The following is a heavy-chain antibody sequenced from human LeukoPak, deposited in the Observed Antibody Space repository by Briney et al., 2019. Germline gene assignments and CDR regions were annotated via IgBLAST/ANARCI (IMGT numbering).Heavy chain of an antibody. V-gene: IGHV1-24*01. D-gene: IGHD3-22*01. CDR3: ATDTHYYDSSGQITG. CDR1: GYTLTELS. Sequence: ASVKVSCKVSGYTLTELSMHWVRQAPGKGLEWMGGFDPEDGETIYAQKFQGRVTVTEDTSTDTAYMELSSLRSEDTAVYYCATDTHYYDSSGQITGWGQGTLVTVSS. J-gene: IGHJ4*02. CDR2: FDPEDGET.